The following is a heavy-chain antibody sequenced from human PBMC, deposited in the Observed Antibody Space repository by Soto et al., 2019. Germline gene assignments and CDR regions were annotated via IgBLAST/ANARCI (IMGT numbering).Heavy chain of an antibody. D-gene: IGHD2-2*01. CDR2: ITSSSNYI. CDR3: ARGVPAASDY. CDR1: GFTFSSYN. J-gene: IGHJ4*02. Sequence: GGSLRLSCAASGFTFSSYNMNWVRQAPGKGLEWVSSITSSSNYIYYADSAKGRFTISRDNAKNSLYLQMNSLRVEDTAVYYCARGVPAASDYWGQGTLVTVSS. V-gene: IGHV3-21*01.